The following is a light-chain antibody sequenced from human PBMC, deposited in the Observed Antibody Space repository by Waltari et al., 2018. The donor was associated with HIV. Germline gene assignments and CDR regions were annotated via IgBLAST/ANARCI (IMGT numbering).Light chain of an antibody. CDR1: QTVLYSSDNRDY. CDR2: WAS. J-gene: IGKJ2*03. V-gene: IGKV4-1*01. CDR3: QQYYTTPQS. Sequence: IVLTQSPDSMAVSLGERATVNCTSSQTVLYSSDNRDYLAWYQVRPGQPPQLLIYWASTRQSGVPDRFSGSGSGTHFTLTISGLQAEDVAIYYCQQYYTTPQSFGQGPGWRS.